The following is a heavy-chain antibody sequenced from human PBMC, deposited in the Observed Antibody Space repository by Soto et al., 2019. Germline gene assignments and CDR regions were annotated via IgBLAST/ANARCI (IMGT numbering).Heavy chain of an antibody. CDR3: AIKGSPYSSSSHFVY. V-gene: IGHV4-4*02. J-gene: IGHJ4*02. CDR1: GGSISSSNW. D-gene: IGHD6-6*01. Sequence: QVQLQESGPGLVKPSGTLSLTCAVSGGSISSSNWWSWVRQPPGKGLEWIGEIYHSGSTNYIPSLKGRVTISVDKSKNQISLKVSSVTAADTAVYYCAIKGSPYSSSSHFVYLGQGTLVTVSS. CDR2: IYHSGST.